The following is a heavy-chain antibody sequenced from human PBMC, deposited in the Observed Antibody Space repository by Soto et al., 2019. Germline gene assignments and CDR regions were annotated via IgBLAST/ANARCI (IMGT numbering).Heavy chain of an antibody. J-gene: IGHJ5*02. CDR3: ARVTAGSGWFDP. CDR2: IYHSGST. V-gene: IGHV4-30-2*01. D-gene: IGHD6-19*01. CDR1: GGSISSGGYS. Sequence: SETLSLTCAVSGGSISSGGYSWSWIRQPPGKGLEWIGYIYHSGSTYYNPSLKSRVTISVDRSKNQFSLKLSSVTAADTAVYYCARVTAGSGWFDPWGQGTLVTVSS.